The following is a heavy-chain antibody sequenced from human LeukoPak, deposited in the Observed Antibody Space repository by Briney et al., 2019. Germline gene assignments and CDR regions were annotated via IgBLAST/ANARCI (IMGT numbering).Heavy chain of an antibody. J-gene: IGHJ4*02. V-gene: IGHV3-11*01. CDR3: ARDLNEAGTYYYDSSGYLVDY. CDR2: ISSSGSTI. Sequence: PGGSLRLSCAASGFTFSDYYMSWIRQAPGKGLEWVSYISSSGSTIYYADSVKGRFTISRDNAKNSLYLQMNSLRAEDTAVYYCARDLNEAGTYYYDSSGYLVDYWGQGTLVTASS. D-gene: IGHD3-22*01. CDR1: GFTFSDYY.